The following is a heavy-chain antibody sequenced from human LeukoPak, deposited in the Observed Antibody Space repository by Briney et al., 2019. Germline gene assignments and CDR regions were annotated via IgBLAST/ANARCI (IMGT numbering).Heavy chain of an antibody. CDR2: INPNSGGT. D-gene: IGHD2-21*02. CDR1: GHTFTGYY. Sequence: ASVTVSCTASGHTFTGYYMHWVRQAPGQGLEWMGRINPNSGGTNYAQKFQGRVTMTRDTSISTAYMELSRLRSDDTAVYYCARVSYCGGDCYSGFDYWGQGTLVTVSS. J-gene: IGHJ4*02. V-gene: IGHV1-2*06. CDR3: ARVSYCGGDCYSGFDY.